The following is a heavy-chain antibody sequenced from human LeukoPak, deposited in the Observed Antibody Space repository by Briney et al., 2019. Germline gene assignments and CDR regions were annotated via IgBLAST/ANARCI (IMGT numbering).Heavy chain of an antibody. CDR1: GGSISSSNSY. J-gene: IGHJ5*02. V-gene: IGHV4-39*01. CDR3: ATHVRGGSGFDP. D-gene: IGHD2-15*01. Sequence: SETLSLTCIVSGGSISSSNSYWDWIRQPPGRGLEWIGDISHSGTINYNPSLRTRVTISADTSKNQFSLKLNSVTAADTAVYCCATHVRGGSGFDPWGQGTLVTVSS. CDR2: ISHSGTI.